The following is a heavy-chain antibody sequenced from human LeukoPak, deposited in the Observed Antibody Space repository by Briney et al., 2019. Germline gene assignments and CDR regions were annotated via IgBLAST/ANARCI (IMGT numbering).Heavy chain of an antibody. V-gene: IGHV3-74*01. D-gene: IGHD2/OR15-2a*01. CDR1: GLSFSNYW. CDR2: MNSDGSAT. CDR3: AKGPNYFTP. Sequence: PGGSLRLSCAASGLSFSNYWMHWVRQAPGKGLVWVTRMNSDGSATYYADYVQGRFTISRDNAKNTLNLQMHSLRAEDPAMYFRAKGPNYFTPRGQGTLVPVSS. J-gene: IGHJ5*02.